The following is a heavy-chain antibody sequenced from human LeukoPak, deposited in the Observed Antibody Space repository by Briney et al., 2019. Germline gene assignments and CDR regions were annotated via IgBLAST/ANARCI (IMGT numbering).Heavy chain of an antibody. CDR2: ISAYNGNT. D-gene: IGHD5-12*01. J-gene: IGHJ5*02. Sequence: GASVKVSCKASGYTFTSYGISWVRQAPGQGLEWMGWISAYNGNTNYAQKLQGRVTMTTDTSTSTASMELRSLRSDDTAVYYCARESGYSGYDSGWFDPWGQGTLVTVSS. CDR1: GYTFTSYG. CDR3: ARESGYSGYDSGWFDP. V-gene: IGHV1-18*01.